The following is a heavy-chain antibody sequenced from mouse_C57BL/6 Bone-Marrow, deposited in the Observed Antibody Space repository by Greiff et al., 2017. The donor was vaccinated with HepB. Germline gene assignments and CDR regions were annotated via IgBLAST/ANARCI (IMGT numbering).Heavy chain of an antibody. CDR3: ARPRLLLRFAWFAY. D-gene: IGHD1-1*01. CDR2: IDPSDSYT. CDR1: GYTFTSYW. V-gene: IGHV1-59*01. J-gene: IGHJ3*01. Sequence: VQLQQPGAELVRPGTSVKLSCKASGYTFTSYWMHWVKQRPGQGLEWIGVIDPSDSYTNYNQKFKGKATLTVDTSSSTAYMQLSSLTSEDSAVYYCARPRLLLRFAWFAYWGQGTLVTVSA.